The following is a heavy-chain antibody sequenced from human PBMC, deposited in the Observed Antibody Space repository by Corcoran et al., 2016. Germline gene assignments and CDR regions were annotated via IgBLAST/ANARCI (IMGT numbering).Heavy chain of an antibody. Sequence: EVQLVESGGGLVQPGGSLRLSCEAYGFTFSSYWMHWVRQAPGKGLVWVSRINSDGSDIGYADSVRGRFTISRDNAKNTVYLQMYSLRAEASAVYYRARDHTNWELPIEIWGQGNLVTVSS. CDR1: GFTFSSYW. V-gene: IGHV3-74*01. D-gene: IGHD3-10*01. J-gene: IGHJ3*02. CDR3: ARDHTNWELPIEI. CDR2: INSDGSDI.